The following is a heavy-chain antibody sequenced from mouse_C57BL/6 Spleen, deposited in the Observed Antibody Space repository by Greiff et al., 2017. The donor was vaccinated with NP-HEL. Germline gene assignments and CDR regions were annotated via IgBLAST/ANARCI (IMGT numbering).Heavy chain of an antibody. CDR3: ASSHYYGSSDY. Sequence: EVKLMESGGGLVKPGGSLKLSCAASGFTFSDYGMHWVRQAPEKGLEWVAYISSGSSTIYYADTVKGRFTISRDNAKNTLFLQMTSLRSEDTAMYYCASSHYYGSSDYWGQGTTLTVSS. V-gene: IGHV5-17*01. CDR1: GFTFSDYG. J-gene: IGHJ2*01. D-gene: IGHD1-1*01. CDR2: ISSGSSTI.